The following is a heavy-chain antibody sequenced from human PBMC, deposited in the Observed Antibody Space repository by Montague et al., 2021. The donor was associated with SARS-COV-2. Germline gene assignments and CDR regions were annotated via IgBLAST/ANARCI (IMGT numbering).Heavy chain of an antibody. CDR1: GGSISSGSYY. Sequence: TLSLTCTVSGGSISSGSYYWSWIRQPAGKGLEWIGRIYTSGSTNYNPSLKSRVTISVDTSKNQFSLKLSSVTAADTAVYYCARDSDYYDSSAGYYYGMDVWGQGTTVTVSS. V-gene: IGHV4-61*02. J-gene: IGHJ6*02. CDR3: ARDSDYYDSSAGYYYGMDV. CDR2: IYTSGST. D-gene: IGHD3-22*01.